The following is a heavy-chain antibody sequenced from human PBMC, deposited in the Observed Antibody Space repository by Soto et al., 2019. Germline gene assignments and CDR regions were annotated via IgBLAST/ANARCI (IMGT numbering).Heavy chain of an antibody. CDR1: GGAINNYY. V-gene: IGHV4-59*01. J-gene: IGHJ5*02. CDR3: ARFYYDFWSGYLAWFDP. Sequence: SETLSLTCTVSGGAINNYYWSWIRQPPGKGLEWIGYIYYSGSTHYNPPLKSRVTLSVDTSKNQFSLKLSSVTAADTAVYYCARFYYDFWSGYLAWFDPWGQGTLVTVS. D-gene: IGHD3-3*01. CDR2: IYYSGST.